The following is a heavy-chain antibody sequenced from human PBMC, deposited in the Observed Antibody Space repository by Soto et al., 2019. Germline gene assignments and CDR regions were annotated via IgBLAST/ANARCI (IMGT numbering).Heavy chain of an antibody. CDR3: ARGSAFSSGWYRY. D-gene: IGHD6-19*01. V-gene: IGHV4-34*01. Sequence: QVQLQQWGAGLLKPSETLSLTCAVYGGSFSGYYWSWIRQPPGKGLEWIGEINHRGSTNYNPSLKSRVTISVDTSKNQFSLKLSSVTAADTAVYYCARGSAFSSGWYRYWGQGTLVTVSS. J-gene: IGHJ4*02. CDR1: GGSFSGYY. CDR2: INHRGST.